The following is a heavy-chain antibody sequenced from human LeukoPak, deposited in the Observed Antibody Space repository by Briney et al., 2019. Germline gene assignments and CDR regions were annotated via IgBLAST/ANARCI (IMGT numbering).Heavy chain of an antibody. CDR3: ARHWLSVHYYFDY. V-gene: IGHV4-34*01. CDR1: GGSFSGYY. J-gene: IGHJ4*02. Sequence: SETLSLTCAVYGGSFSGYYWSWIRQPPGKGLEWIGEINHSGSTNYNPSLKSRVTISVDTSKNQFSLKLSSVTAADTAVYYCARHWLSVHYYFDYWGQGTLVTVSS. D-gene: IGHD3-9*01. CDR2: INHSGST.